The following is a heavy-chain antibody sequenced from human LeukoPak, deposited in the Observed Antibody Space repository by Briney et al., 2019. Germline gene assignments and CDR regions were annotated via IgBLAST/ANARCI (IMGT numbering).Heavy chain of an antibody. J-gene: IGHJ4*02. Sequence: SETLSLTCTVSGGSISSYYWSWIRQPPGKGLEWIGYIYYSGSTNYNPSLKSRVTISVDTSKNQFSLKLSSVTAADTAVYYCAREAGYYYDSSGYLPIGYWGQGTLVTVSS. CDR3: AREAGYYYDSSGYLPIGY. V-gene: IGHV4-59*01. D-gene: IGHD3-22*01. CDR2: IYYSGST. CDR1: GGSISSYY.